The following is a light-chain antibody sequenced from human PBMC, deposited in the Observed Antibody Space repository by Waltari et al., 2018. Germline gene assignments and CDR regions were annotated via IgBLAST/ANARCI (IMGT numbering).Light chain of an antibody. CDR1: ESVGRS. CDR2: GAS. CDR3: QHYVRLPAT. J-gene: IGKJ1*01. Sequence: VLTQSPGTLSLSPGERATLSCRASESVGRSLAWYQQRPGQAPRLLIYGASNRAPGIPDWFSGSGSGTEFSLTISRLEPEDFAVYYCQHYVRLPATFGQGTKVEIK. V-gene: IGKV3-20*01.